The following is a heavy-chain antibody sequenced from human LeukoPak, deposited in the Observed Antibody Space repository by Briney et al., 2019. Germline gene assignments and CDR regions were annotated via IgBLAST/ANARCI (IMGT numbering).Heavy chain of an antibody. Sequence: GGSLRLSCAASGFTLSPYTMHWFRQPPGKGLEWISYTNTGSTTIYYADSVKGRFTVSRDNAKNSLYLHMNSLRAEDTAVYYCARDSSVCEFDVWGQGTMVTVSS. CDR2: TNTGSTTI. CDR1: GFTLSPYT. D-gene: IGHD6-6*01. V-gene: IGHV3-48*01. J-gene: IGHJ3*01. CDR3: ARDSSVCEFDV.